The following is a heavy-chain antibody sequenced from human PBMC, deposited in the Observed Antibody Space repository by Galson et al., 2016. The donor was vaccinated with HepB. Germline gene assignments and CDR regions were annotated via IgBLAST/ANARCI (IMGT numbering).Heavy chain of an antibody. D-gene: IGHD6-6*01. CDR3: ATTTIAARPDYYGTDV. V-gene: IGHV4-59*01. CDR1: GASISRYY. J-gene: IGHJ6*02. CDR2: IHHSGNT. Sequence: ETLSLTCTVSGASISRYYWSWIRQPPGTGLEWIAFIHHSGNTNSNPSLKSRVTISIDTSKNQLSLKLTSMTAADTAVYYCATTTIAARPDYYGTDVWGQGTTVTVSS.